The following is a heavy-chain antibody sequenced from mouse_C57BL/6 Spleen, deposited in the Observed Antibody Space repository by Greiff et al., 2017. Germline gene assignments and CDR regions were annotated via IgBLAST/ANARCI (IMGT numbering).Heavy chain of an antibody. CDR3: ARLGYGNYTYFDY. CDR2: IYPGDGDT. Sequence: VQLQQSGAELVKPGASVKISCKASGYAFSSYWMNWVKQRPGKGLEWIGQIYPGDGDTNYNGKFKGKATLTADKSSSTAYMQLSSLTSEDSAVYFCARLGYGNYTYFDYWGQGTTLTVSS. V-gene: IGHV1-80*01. D-gene: IGHD2-10*02. CDR1: GYAFSSYW. J-gene: IGHJ2*01.